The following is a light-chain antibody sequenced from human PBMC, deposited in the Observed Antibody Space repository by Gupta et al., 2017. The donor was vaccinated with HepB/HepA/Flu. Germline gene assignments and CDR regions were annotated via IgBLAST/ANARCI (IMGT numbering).Light chain of an antibody. V-gene: IGKV1-33*01. CDR2: DAS. J-gene: IGKJ2*01. Sequence: DIQMTQSPSSLSASVGGRVTITRQASHDISNHLSWFQQKPGRAPRLLIHDASNLETGVPSRFSGRGSGTDFTFTISSLQPEDIATYFCQHYDTLPYTFGQGTKLEI. CDR1: HDISNH. CDR3: QHYDTLPYT.